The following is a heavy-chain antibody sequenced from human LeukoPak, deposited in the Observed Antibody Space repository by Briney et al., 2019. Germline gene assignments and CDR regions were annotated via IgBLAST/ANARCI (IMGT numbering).Heavy chain of an antibody. J-gene: IGHJ4*02. Sequence: SETLSLTCTVSGGSISSYYWSWIRQPPGKGLEWIGYIYYSGGTNYNPSLKSRVTISVDTSKNQFSLKLSSVTAADTAVYYCARDSPPQRNWGQGTLVTVSS. CDR1: GGSISSYY. D-gene: IGHD2/OR15-2a*01. V-gene: IGHV4-59*01. CDR2: IYYSGGT. CDR3: ARDSPPQRN.